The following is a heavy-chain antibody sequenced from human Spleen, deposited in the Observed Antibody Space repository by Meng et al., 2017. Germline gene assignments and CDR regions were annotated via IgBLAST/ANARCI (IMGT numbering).Heavy chain of an antibody. Sequence: GESLKISCEASGLTFSNSWMSWVRQAPGKGLEWVANIKQDGSEKYYVDSVKGRFTISRDNAKNSLYLQMNSLRAEDTAVYYCARSSLSYDSIVGDAFDIWGRGTMVTVSS. CDR2: IKQDGSEK. V-gene: IGHV3-7*01. J-gene: IGHJ3*02. CDR3: ARSSLSYDSIVGDAFDI. D-gene: IGHD3-22*01. CDR1: GLTFSNSW.